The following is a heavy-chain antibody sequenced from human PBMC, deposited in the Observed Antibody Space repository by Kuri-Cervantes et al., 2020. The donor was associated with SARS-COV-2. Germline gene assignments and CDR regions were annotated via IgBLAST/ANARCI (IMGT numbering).Heavy chain of an antibody. D-gene: IGHD4-17*01. V-gene: IGHV4-34*01. Sequence: SESLSLTCAVYGGSFSGYYWSWIRQLPGKWLEWVGEINHSGSTNYNPSLKSRVTISVDTSKNQFSLKLSSVTAADTAVYYCARGRPVTTFYRTSYFDYWGQGTLVTVSS. CDR3: ARGRPVTTFYRTSYFDY. CDR2: INHSGST. J-gene: IGHJ4*02. CDR1: GGSFSGYY.